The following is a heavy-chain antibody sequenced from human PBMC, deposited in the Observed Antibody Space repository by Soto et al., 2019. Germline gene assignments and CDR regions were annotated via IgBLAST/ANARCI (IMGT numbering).Heavy chain of an antibody. CDR2: IYYSGST. CDR1: GGSISSYY. CDR3: AGGYCTNGVCYRVPFDY. J-gene: IGHJ4*02. D-gene: IGHD2-8*01. V-gene: IGHV4-59*08. Sequence: SETLCLTCTVSGGSISSYYWSWIRQPPGKGLEWIGYIYYSGSTNYNPSLKSRVTVSVDTSKNQFSLKLSSVTAADTAVYYCAGGYCTNGVCYRVPFDYWGQGTLVTVSS.